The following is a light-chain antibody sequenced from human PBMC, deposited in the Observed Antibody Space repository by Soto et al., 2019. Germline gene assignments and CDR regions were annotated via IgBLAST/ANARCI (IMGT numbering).Light chain of an antibody. CDR2: EGS. Sequence: QSALTQPASVSGSPGQSITISCTGTSSDVGNYNLVSWYQQHPGKAPKLMIHEGSKRPSGVSNRVSGSKSGNTASLTISGLQAEDEADYYCCSYAGSPWVFGGGTKLTVL. CDR3: CSYAGSPWV. J-gene: IGLJ3*02. V-gene: IGLV2-23*01. CDR1: SSDVGNYNL.